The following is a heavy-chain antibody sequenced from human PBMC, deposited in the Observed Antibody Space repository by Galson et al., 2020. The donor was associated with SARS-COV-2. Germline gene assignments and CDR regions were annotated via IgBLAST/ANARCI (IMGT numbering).Heavy chain of an antibody. J-gene: IGHJ4*02. CDR2: IIPIFGTT. V-gene: IGHV1-69*01. CDR1: GGTFRSYG. Sequence: KISCKASGGTFRSYGFSWVRQAHGQGLEWMGGIIPIFGTTDYAQKFQGRVTITADESTSTAYMELNSLRSEDTAVYYCAKALLGGPYYFDSWGQGTLVTVSS. CDR3: AKALLGGPYYFDS. D-gene: IGHD2-21*01.